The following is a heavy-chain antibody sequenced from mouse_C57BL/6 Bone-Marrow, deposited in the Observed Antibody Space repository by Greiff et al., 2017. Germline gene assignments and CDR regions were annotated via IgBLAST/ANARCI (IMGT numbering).Heavy chain of an antibody. CDR3: ARIYSNYGFYYAMDY. CDR1: GFSLTSYA. CDR2: IWTGGGT. D-gene: IGHD2-5*01. J-gene: IGHJ4*01. V-gene: IGHV2-9-1*01. Sequence: QVQLQQSGPGLVAPSQSLSITCTVSGFSLTSYAISWVRQPPGKGLEWLGVIWTGGGTNYNSALKSRLSISKDNSKSQVFLKMNSLQTDDTARYYCARIYSNYGFYYAMDYWGQGTSVTVSS.